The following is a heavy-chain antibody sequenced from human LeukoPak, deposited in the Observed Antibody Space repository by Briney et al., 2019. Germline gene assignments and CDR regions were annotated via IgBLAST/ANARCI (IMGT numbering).Heavy chain of an antibody. D-gene: IGHD3-22*01. Sequence: PSETLSLTCVVSGGSVSGYYWGWIRQPPGRGLEWIGYVYYSGSTYYNPSLKSRVTISVDTSKNQFSLKLSSVTAADTAVYYCARYYDSSGYIDYWGQGTLVTVSS. CDR1: GGSVSGYY. CDR2: VYYSGST. J-gene: IGHJ4*02. CDR3: ARYYDSSGYIDY. V-gene: IGHV4-59*02.